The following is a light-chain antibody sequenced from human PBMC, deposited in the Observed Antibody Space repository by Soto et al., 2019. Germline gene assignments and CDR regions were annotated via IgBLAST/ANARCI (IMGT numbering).Light chain of an antibody. CDR2: DNT. Sequence: QSVLTQPSSVSAAPGQKVTISCSGSSSNIGKNFISWYQQLPGTAPKLLIYDNTQRPLGIPDRFSASKSGTSGTLDITGLQTGDEADYYCGSWDTSLSAGVFGTGTKVTVL. J-gene: IGLJ1*01. V-gene: IGLV1-51*01. CDR3: GSWDTSLSAGV. CDR1: SSNIGKNF.